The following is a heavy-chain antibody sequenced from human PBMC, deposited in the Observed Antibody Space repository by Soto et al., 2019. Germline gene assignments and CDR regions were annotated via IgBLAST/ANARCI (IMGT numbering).Heavy chain of an antibody. V-gene: IGHV3-33*01. Sequence: GGSLRLSCAASGFTFSSYGMHWVRQAPGKGLEWVAVIWYDGSNKYYADSVKGRFTISRDNSKNTLYLQMNSLRAEDTAVYYCARCLGYCSSTSWGLYYYYYMDVWGKGTTVTVSS. CDR3: ARCLGYCSSTSWGLYYYYYMDV. J-gene: IGHJ6*03. CDR2: IWYDGSNK. CDR1: GFTFSSYG. D-gene: IGHD2-2*01.